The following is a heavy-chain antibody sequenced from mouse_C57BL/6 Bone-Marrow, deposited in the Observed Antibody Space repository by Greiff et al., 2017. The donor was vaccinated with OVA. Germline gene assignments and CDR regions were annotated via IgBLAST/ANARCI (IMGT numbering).Heavy chain of an antibody. CDR3: TDYYGSSYRYFDV. CDR1: GFNIKDDY. CDR2: IDPANGDT. V-gene: IGHV14-4*01. J-gene: IGHJ1*03. D-gene: IGHD1-1*01. Sequence: EVQLQQSGAELVRPGASVKLSCTASGFNIKDDYMHWVKQRPEQGLEWIGWIDPANGDTEYASKFQGKATITADTSSNTAYLQLSSLTSEDTAVYYCTDYYGSSYRYFDVWGTGTTVTVSS.